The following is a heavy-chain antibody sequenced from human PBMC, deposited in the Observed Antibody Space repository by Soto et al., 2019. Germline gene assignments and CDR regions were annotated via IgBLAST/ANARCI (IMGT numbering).Heavy chain of an antibody. CDR3: GRVRTKDFWSGYSPVDI. J-gene: IGHJ3*02. CDR2: INPSGGST. Sequence: QVLLVQSGAEVKKPGASVKVSCETSGYTFTSYIIHWVRQAPGQGLEWVGLINPSGGSTNYAQNCQGRVTVTRGTSTSTGYMALNSLRSEATAIYYCGRVRTKDFWSGYSPVDIWGQGTMVTVSS. V-gene: IGHV1-46*01. CDR1: GYTFTSYI. D-gene: IGHD3-3*01.